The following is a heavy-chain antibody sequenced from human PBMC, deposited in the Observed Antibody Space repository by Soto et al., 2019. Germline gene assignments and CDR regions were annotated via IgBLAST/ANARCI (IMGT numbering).Heavy chain of an antibody. CDR2: ISYSGST. D-gene: IGHD2-15*01. CDR3: AGLGMVAAHREFDP. V-gene: IGHV4-59*12. J-gene: IGHJ5*02. CDR1: GGSISSYY. Sequence: PSDTLSLTCTVSGGSISSYYWSWVRQPPGTGLEWIGYISYSGSTNYNPSLKSRVTISADTSKNQFFLKLSSVTAADTAIYYCAGLGMVAAHREFDPWGQGTLVTVSS.